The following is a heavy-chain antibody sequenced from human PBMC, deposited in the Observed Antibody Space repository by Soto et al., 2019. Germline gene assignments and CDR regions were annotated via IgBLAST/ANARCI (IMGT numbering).Heavy chain of an antibody. Sequence: GGSLRLSCAASGFTFSSYAMSWVRQAPGKGLEWVSAISGSGGSTYYADSVKGRFTISRDNSKNTLYLQMNSLRAEDTAVYYCAKDGGRIVGATNDYWGQGTLVTVSS. J-gene: IGHJ4*02. CDR3: AKDGGRIVGATNDY. CDR1: GFTFSSYA. D-gene: IGHD1-26*01. CDR2: ISGSGGST. V-gene: IGHV3-23*01.